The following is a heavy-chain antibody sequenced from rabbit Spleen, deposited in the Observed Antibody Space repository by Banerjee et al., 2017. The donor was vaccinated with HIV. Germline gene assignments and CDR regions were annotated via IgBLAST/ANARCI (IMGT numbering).Heavy chain of an antibody. CDR3: ARDTSSSFSSYGMDL. V-gene: IGHV1S45*01. CDR2: IAAGVSYTT. D-gene: IGHD1-1*01. J-gene: IGHJ6*01. Sequence: QEQLVESGGGLVQPEGSLTLTCKASGVSFSYSDYMCWVRQPPGKGPEWIACIAAGVSYTTYYATWAKGRFTISKTSSTTVTLQMTSLTAADTATYFCARDTSSSFSSYGMDLWGPGPWSPS. CDR1: GVSFSYSDY.